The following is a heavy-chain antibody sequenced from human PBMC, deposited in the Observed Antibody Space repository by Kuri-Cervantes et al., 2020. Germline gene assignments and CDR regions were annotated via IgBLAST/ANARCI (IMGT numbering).Heavy chain of an antibody. CDR3: ARGTGRGLDY. CDR1: GFTFSSYW. J-gene: IGHJ4*02. D-gene: IGHD3/OR15-3a*01. CDR2: IKQDGSEK. V-gene: IGHV3-7*01. Sequence: GESLKISCAASGFTFSSYWMSWVRQAPGKGLEWVANIKQDGSEKYYVDSVKGRFTISRDNAKNSLYLQMNSLRAEDTAVHYCARGTGRGLDYWGQGTLVTVSS.